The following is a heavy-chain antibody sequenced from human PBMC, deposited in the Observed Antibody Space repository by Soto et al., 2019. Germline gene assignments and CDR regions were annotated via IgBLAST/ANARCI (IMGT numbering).Heavy chain of an antibody. J-gene: IGHJ4*02. CDR1: GGSISTVGHY. Sequence: TSETLSLTCSVSGGSISTVGHYWTWIRQPPGKGLEWIGSIYHTGSTYYSKSLRSRLTMSVDTSKSQFSLRLSSVTAADTAVYYCARATGTLRSRNCDYWGQGSLVTVSS. CDR2: IYHTGST. D-gene: IGHD1-1*01. V-gene: IGHV4-31*03. CDR3: ARATGTLRSRNCDY.